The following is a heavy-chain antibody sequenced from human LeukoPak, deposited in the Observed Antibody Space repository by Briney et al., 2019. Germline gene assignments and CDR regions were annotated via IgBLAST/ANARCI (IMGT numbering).Heavy chain of an antibody. D-gene: IGHD2-2*01. CDR3: AKDLYCSSTSCYMDV. Sequence: GGSLRLSCAASGFTFSSYWMHWVRQAPGKGLVWVSRINSDGSSTSYADSVKGRFTISRDNAKNTLYLQMNSLRAEDTAVYYCAKDLYCSSTSCYMDVWGKGTTVTVSS. V-gene: IGHV3-74*01. CDR1: GFTFSSYW. CDR2: INSDGSST. J-gene: IGHJ6*03.